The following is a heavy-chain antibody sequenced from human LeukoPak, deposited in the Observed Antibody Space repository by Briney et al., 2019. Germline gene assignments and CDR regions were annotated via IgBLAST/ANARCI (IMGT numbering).Heavy chain of an antibody. J-gene: IGHJ4*02. D-gene: IGHD4-23*01. CDR3: ARVGYYGGNSLVTSHFDY. CDR1: GFTVSSNY. CDR2: IYSGGST. V-gene: IGHV3-53*01. Sequence: GESLRLSCAASGFTVSSNYMSWVRQAPGKGLEWVSVIYSGGSTYYADSVKGRFTISRDNSKNTLYLQMNSLRAEDTAVYYCARVGYYGGNSLVTSHFDYWGQGTLVTVSS.